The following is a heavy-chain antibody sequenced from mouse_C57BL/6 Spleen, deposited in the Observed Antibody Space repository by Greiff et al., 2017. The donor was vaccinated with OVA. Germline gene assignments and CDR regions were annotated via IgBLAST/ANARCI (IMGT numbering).Heavy chain of an antibody. D-gene: IGHD3-2*02. V-gene: IGHV1-50*01. CDR3: QTAQAFFDY. CDR1: GYTFTSYW. Sequence: VQLQQPGAELVKPGASVKLSCKASGYTFTSYWMQWVKQRPGQGLEWIGEIDPSDSYTNYNQKFKGKATLTVDTSSSTAYMQLSSLTSEDSAVYYCQTAQAFFDYWGQGTTLTVSS. CDR2: IDPSDSYT. J-gene: IGHJ2*01.